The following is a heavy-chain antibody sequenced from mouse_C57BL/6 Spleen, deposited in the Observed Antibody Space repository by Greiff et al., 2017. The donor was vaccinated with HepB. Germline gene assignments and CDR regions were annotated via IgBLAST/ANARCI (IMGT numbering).Heavy chain of an antibody. CDR1: GYSITSGYD. CDR3: ARGRERDYFDY. Sequence: DVKLQESGPGMVKPSQSLSLTCTVTGYSITSGYDWHWIRHFPGNKLEWMGYISYSGSTNYNPSLKSRISITHDTSKNHFFLKLNSVTTEDTATYYCARGRERDYFDYWGQGTTLTVSS. V-gene: IGHV3-1*01. J-gene: IGHJ2*01. CDR2: ISYSGST.